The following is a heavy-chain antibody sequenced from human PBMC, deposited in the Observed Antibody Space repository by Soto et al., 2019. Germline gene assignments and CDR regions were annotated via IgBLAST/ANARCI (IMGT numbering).Heavy chain of an antibody. CDR2: ISAGGNTK. CDR1: GFTLSNIG. CDR3: AKESGGERYAAYFDL. D-gene: IGHD2-21*01. Sequence: QVQLVESGGGVVQPGTSLRLACAASGFTLSNIGMQWVRQAPGKGLECVAGISAGGNTKYYADSVKGRFTISRDNSKNTLFLQMNSLRTEDTAVYYCAKESGGERYAAYFDLWGHVPLVTVSA. V-gene: IGHV3-30*18. J-gene: IGHJ4*01.